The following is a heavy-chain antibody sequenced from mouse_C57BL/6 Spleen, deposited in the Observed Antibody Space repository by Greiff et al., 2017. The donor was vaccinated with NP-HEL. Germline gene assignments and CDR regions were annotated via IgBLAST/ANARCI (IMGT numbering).Heavy chain of an antibody. CDR1: GYTFTSYW. Sequence: QVQLQQPGAELVRPGTSVKLSCKASGYTFTSYWMHWVKQRPGQGLEWIGVIDPSDSYTNSNQKFKGKATLTVDTSSSTAYMQLSSLTSEDSAVYYCARGDDYDGFAYWGQGTLVTVSA. J-gene: IGHJ3*01. D-gene: IGHD2-4*01. V-gene: IGHV1-59*01. CDR3: ARGDDYDGFAY. CDR2: IDPSDSYT.